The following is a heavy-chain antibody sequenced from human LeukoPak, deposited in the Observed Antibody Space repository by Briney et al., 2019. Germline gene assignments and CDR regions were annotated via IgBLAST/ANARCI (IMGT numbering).Heavy chain of an antibody. D-gene: IGHD6-6*01. CDR3: ASRPVFISSSSSTEYFQH. Sequence: GASVKVSCKASGGTFSSYAISWVRQAPGQGLEWMGGIIPIFGTANYAQKFQGRITITADKSTSTAYMELSSLRSEDTAVYYCASRPVFISSSSSTEYFQHWGQGTLVTVSS. J-gene: IGHJ1*01. CDR1: GGTFSSYA. CDR2: IIPIFGTA. V-gene: IGHV1-69*06.